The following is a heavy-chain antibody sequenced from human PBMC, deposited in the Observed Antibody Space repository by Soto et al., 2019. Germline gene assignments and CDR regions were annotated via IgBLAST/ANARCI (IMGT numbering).Heavy chain of an antibody. CDR2: ISSGSSYI. V-gene: IGHV3-21*01. CDR3: ARDLLVVVAATPNY. CDR1: GFTFSSYS. D-gene: IGHD2-15*01. J-gene: IGHJ4*02. Sequence: PGGSLRLSCAASGFTFSSYSMNWVRQAPGKGLEWVSSISSGSSYIYYADSVKGRFTISRDNAKNSLYLQMNSLRAEDTAVYYCARDLLVVVAATPNYWGQGTLVTVSS.